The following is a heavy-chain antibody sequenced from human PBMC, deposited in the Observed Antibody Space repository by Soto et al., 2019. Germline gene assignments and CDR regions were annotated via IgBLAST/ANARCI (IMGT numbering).Heavy chain of an antibody. CDR2: INTLSSAI. J-gene: IGHJ4*02. D-gene: IGHD6-19*01. V-gene: IGHV3-11*01. CDR1: GFTFSDYY. CDR3: ARRLQWQLRPLDS. Sequence: NLGGSLRLSCACSGFTFSDYYMTWIRQAPGKGLEWVSYINTLSSAIYYADSVKGRFTISRDNAKNSLYLQMNSLRAEDTAVYYCARRLQWQLRPLDSWGRGTLVTVSS.